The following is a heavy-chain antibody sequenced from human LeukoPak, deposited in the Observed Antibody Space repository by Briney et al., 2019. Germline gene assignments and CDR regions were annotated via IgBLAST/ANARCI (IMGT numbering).Heavy chain of an antibody. D-gene: IGHD3-10*01. J-gene: IGHJ4*02. CDR3: ARVGSGRTFDY. Sequence: SETLSLTCTVSGGSISSSSYYWGWIRQPPGKGLEWIVSIYYSGSTHYNPSLKSRVTISVETSKNHFSLKLSSVTAADTAVYYCARVGSGRTFDYWGQGTPVTVSS. CDR2: IYYSGST. V-gene: IGHV4-39*07. CDR1: GGSISSSSYY.